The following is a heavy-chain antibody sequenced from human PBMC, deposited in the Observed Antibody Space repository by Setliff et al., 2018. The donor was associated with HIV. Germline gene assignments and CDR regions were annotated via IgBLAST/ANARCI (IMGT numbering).Heavy chain of an antibody. Sequence: PGESLKISCKGSGYSFTSHWIAWVRQKPGKGLEWMGIIFPGDSKMHYSPSFQGRVTLSADKSISTAYLQWSSLQTSDSGMYYCAMGIAALTASFDYWGQGSLVTVSS. J-gene: IGHJ4*02. V-gene: IGHV5-51*01. CDR3: AMGIAALTASFDY. D-gene: IGHD2-21*02. CDR1: GYSFTSHW. CDR2: IFPGDSKM.